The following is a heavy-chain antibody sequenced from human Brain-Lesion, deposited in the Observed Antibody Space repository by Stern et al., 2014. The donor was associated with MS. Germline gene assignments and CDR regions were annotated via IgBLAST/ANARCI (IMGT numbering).Heavy chain of an antibody. CDR1: GFSLSNAAMG. V-gene: IGHV2-26*01. CDR2: LFSPGAT. J-gene: IGHJ4*02. D-gene: IGHD2-15*01. Sequence: QVTLRESGPVLVKPTATLTLTCSVSGFSLSNAAMGVSWIRQPPGNALECFAHLFSPGATAYSTFLKSRPTISKDTSRSQVVLTMTNMDPVDTATYYCARMREYCSGGICFAGYYDSWGQGTLVTVSS. CDR3: ARMREYCSGGICFAGYYDS.